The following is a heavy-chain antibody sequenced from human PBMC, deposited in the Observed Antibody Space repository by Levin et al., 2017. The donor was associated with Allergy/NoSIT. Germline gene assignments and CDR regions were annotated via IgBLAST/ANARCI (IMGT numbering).Heavy chain of an antibody. CDR1: GFTFSSYS. J-gene: IGHJ4*02. Sequence: GGSLRLSCAASGFTFSSYSMNWVRQAPGKGLEWVSSISSSSSYIYYADSVKGRFTISRDNAKNSLYLQMNSLRAEDTAVYYCARDPDVDIVAVFDYWGQGTLVTVSS. D-gene: IGHD5-12*01. CDR2: ISSSSSYI. V-gene: IGHV3-21*01. CDR3: ARDPDVDIVAVFDY.